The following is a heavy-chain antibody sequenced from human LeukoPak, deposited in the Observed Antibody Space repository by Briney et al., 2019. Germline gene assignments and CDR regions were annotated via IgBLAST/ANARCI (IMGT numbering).Heavy chain of an antibody. CDR1: GFTFSNYG. J-gene: IGHJ4*02. CDR3: ARSYYYGSGSLAI. Sequence: GSLRLSCAASGFTFSNYGMNWVRQAPGKGLEWVSSISSSSSYIYYADSVKGRFTISRDNAKNSLYLQMNSLRAEDTAVYYCARSYYYGSGSLAIWGQGTLVTVSS. V-gene: IGHV3-21*01. D-gene: IGHD3-10*01. CDR2: ISSSSSYI.